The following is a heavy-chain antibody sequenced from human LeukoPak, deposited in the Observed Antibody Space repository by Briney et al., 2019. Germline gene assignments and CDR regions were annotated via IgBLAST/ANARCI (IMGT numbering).Heavy chain of an antibody. V-gene: IGHV4-4*07. CDR1: GGSIISYY. Sequence: KPSETLSLTCTVSGGSIISYYWSWIRQPAGKGLEWIGRIYTSGTTNYNPSLKSRVTMSVDTSKNQFSLNLSSVTAADTAVYYCARLPAQNWFDPWGQGTLVTVSS. D-gene: IGHD2-2*01. J-gene: IGHJ5*02. CDR2: IYTSGTT. CDR3: ARLPAQNWFDP.